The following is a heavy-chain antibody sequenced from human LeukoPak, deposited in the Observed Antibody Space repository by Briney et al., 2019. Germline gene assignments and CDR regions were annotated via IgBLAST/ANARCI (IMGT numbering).Heavy chain of an antibody. D-gene: IGHD3-10*01. CDR2: IYYSGST. J-gene: IGHJ4*02. CDR3: ARQGIFFGSGPFDS. Sequence: SETLSLTCTVSGASISSSNFYWGWIRQPPGKGLEWIASIYYSGSTFYNPSLRRRVTISVDTSNNQFSLKLSSVTAADTAVYYCARQGIFFGSGPFDSWGQGTLVTVSS. CDR1: GASISSSNFY. V-gene: IGHV4-39*07.